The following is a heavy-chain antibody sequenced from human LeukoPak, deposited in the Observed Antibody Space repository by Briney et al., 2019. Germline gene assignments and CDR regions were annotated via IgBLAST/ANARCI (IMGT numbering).Heavy chain of an antibody. CDR1: GGSISSSSYY. CDR3: ARDSGYSSSWAIDY. D-gene: IGHD6-13*01. J-gene: IGHJ4*02. V-gene: IGHV4-39*07. CDR2: IYYSGST. Sequence: PSETLSLTCTVSGGSISSSSYYWGWIRQPPGKGLEWIGSIYYSGSTYYNPSLKSRVTISVDTSKNQFSLKLSSVTAADTAVYYCARDSGYSSSWAIDYWGQGTLVTVSS.